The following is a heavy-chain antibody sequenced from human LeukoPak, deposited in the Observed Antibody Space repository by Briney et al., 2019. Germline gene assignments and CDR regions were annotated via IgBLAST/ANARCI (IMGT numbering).Heavy chain of an antibody. Sequence: SETLSLTCTVSGGSISSGDYYWSWIRQPPGQGLEWIGYIYYSGSTYYNPSLKSRVTISVDTSKNQFSLKLSSVTAADTAVYYCARVAAAGQNWFDPWGRGTLVTVSS. CDR3: ARVAAAGQNWFDP. J-gene: IGHJ5*02. CDR1: GGSISSGDYY. V-gene: IGHV4-30-4*01. D-gene: IGHD6-13*01. CDR2: IYYSGST.